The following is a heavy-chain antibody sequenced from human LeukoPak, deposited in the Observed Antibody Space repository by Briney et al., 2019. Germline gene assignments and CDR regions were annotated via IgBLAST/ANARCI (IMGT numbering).Heavy chain of an antibody. D-gene: IGHD3-16*01. CDR3: ARDDDDEGPD. J-gene: IGHJ4*02. Sequence: PGGSLRLSCTASGFSVSITYMSWIRQAPGKGLEWVSVIYSSNNTYYADSVKDRFIISRDNSKSTLYLQMNDLRAEDTAVYYCARDDDDEGPDWGQGTLVIVSS. CDR2: IYSSNNT. CDR1: GFSVSITY. V-gene: IGHV3-66*01.